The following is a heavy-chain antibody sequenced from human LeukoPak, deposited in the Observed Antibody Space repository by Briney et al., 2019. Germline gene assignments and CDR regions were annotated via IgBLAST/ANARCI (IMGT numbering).Heavy chain of an antibody. D-gene: IGHD3-10*02. CDR3: ARGVFGELEKLMFQH. Sequence: GASVTVSCTASGYTFTSYYVHWVRQAPGQGLEWMGVINPSGGSTSYPQKFQDRVTMTRDTSTSTVYMELSSLKSDDTAIYYCARGVFGELEKLMFQHWGQGTLVTVSS. CDR2: INPSGGST. CDR1: GYTFTSYY. V-gene: IGHV1-46*01. J-gene: IGHJ1*01.